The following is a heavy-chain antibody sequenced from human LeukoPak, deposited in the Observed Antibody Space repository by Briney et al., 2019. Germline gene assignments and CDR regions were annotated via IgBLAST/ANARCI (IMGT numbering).Heavy chain of an antibody. J-gene: IGHJ4*02. CDR2: ISYDGSKK. CDR1: KFTFSNFA. V-gene: IGHV3-30*04. Sequence: GGSLRLSCAASKFTFSNFAMHWVRQAPGKGLEWVALISYDGSKKYYADSVKGRFTISRDNAKNSLYLQMNSLRAEDTAVYYCANSRYDSSGYYGIIGYWGQGTLVTVSS. D-gene: IGHD3-22*01. CDR3: ANSRYDSSGYYGIIGY.